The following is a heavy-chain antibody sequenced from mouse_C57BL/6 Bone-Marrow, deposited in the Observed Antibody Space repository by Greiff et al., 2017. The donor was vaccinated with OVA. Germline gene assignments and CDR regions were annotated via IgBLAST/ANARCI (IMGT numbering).Heavy chain of an antibody. CDR2: IDPENGDT. Sequence: EVQLVESGAELVRPGASVKLSCTASGFNIKDDYMHWVKQRPEQGLEWIGWIDPENGDTEYASKFQGKATITADTSSNTAYLQLSSLTSEDTAVYYCTNYYYGSSYFFDDWGQGTTLTVSS. CDR3: TNYYYGSSYFFDD. J-gene: IGHJ2*01. D-gene: IGHD1-1*01. V-gene: IGHV14-4*01. CDR1: GFNIKDDY.